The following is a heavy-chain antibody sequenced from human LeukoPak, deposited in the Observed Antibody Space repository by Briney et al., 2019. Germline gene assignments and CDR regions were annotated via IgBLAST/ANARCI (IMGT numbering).Heavy chain of an antibody. CDR1: GFTFSSYA. Sequence: GGSLRLSCAASGFTFSSYAMSWVRQAPGKGLEWVSAISGSGGSTYYADSVKGRFTISRDNSKNTLYLQMNSLRAEDTAVYYCAKDRLPDYYGSGITSFDYWGQGTLVTVSS. CDR2: ISGSGGST. D-gene: IGHD3-10*01. V-gene: IGHV3-23*01. J-gene: IGHJ4*02. CDR3: AKDRLPDYYGSGITSFDY.